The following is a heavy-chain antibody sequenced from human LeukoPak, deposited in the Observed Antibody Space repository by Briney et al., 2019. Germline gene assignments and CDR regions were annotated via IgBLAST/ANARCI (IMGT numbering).Heavy chain of an antibody. V-gene: IGHV3-23*01. CDR3: ARGVRVSFDI. D-gene: IGHD6-13*01. CDR2: ISGRDGST. J-gene: IGHJ3*02. Sequence: GGSLRLSCAASGFTFNGYGMHWVRQAPGKGLEWVSAISGRDGSTYYADSVKGRLTISRDNSKNTLYLQMNRLRAEDTAVYYCARGVRVSFDIWGQGTMVTVSS. CDR1: GFTFNGYG.